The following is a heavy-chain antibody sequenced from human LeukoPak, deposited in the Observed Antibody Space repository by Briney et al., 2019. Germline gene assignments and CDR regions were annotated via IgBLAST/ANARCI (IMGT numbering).Heavy chain of an antibody. J-gene: IGHJ6*03. CDR1: GFTFSSYA. V-gene: IGHV3-23*01. Sequence: GGSLRLSCAASGFTFSSYAMSWVRQAPGKGLEWVSAISGSGGSTYYADSVKGRFTISRDNSKNTLYLQMNSLRAEDTAVYYCARDEVSGFGEVVGLPGFMDVWSKGTTVTVSS. CDR3: ARDEVSGFGEVVGLPGFMDV. D-gene: IGHD3-10*01. CDR2: ISGSGGST.